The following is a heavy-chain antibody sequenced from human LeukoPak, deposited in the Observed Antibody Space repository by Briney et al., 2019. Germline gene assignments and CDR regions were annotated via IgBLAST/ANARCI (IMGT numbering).Heavy chain of an antibody. CDR1: GFTFSYYA. J-gene: IGHJ4*02. CDR3: ARDSQWSSWD. Sequence: PGGSPRLSCTASGFTFSYYAMHWVRQAQGKGLEWLAVISFDGSSTYYADSVKGRFSISRDNSNSTLHLQLNSLSADDTAVYYCARDSQWSSWDWGQGTLVTVSS. V-gene: IGHV3-30*04. D-gene: IGHD2-15*01. CDR2: ISFDGSST.